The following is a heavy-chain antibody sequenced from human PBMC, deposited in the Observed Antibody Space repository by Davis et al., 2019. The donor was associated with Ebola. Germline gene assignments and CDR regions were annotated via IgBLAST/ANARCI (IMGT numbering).Heavy chain of an antibody. CDR1: GGSISSYY. J-gene: IGHJ3*02. V-gene: IGHV4-59*12. D-gene: IGHD3-3*01. CDR2: IYYSGST. Sequence: MPSETLSLTCTVSGGSISSYYWSWIRQPPGKGLEWIGYIYYSGSTNYNPSLKSRVTISVDTSKNQFSLKLSSVTAADTAVYYCARSGFWSGYGHAFDIWGQGTMVTVSS. CDR3: ARSGFWSGYGHAFDI.